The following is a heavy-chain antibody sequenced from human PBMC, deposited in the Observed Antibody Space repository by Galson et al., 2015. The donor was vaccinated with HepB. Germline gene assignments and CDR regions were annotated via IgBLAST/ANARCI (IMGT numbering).Heavy chain of an antibody. CDR3: ARAPPYGDYVGDPFDI. Sequence: SLRLSCAASGFTFSSYAMHWVRQAPGKGLEWVAVISYDGSNKYYADSVKGRFTISRDNSKNTLYLQMNSLRAEDTAVYYCARAPPYGDYVGDPFDIWGQGTMVTVSS. V-gene: IGHV3-30-3*01. D-gene: IGHD4-17*01. J-gene: IGHJ3*02. CDR1: GFTFSSYA. CDR2: ISYDGSNK.